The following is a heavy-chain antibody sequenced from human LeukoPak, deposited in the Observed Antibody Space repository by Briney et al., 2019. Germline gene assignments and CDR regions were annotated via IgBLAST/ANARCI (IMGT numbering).Heavy chain of an antibody. CDR3: ARGGRECSFMPRA. CDR2: ISNNSSYI. D-gene: IGHD6-13*01. Sequence: GGSLRLSCAASGFTFSSYSMNWGRQAPGKGLEWVSSISNNSSYIYYADSVKVRFTISRDNAKNSLYLQMNSLRAEDTAVYYCARGGRECSFMPRAWGQGTLVTVSS. CDR1: GFTFSSYS. V-gene: IGHV3-21*01. J-gene: IGHJ5*02.